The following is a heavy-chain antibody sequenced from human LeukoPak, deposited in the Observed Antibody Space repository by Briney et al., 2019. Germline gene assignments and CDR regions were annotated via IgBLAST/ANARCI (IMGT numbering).Heavy chain of an antibody. CDR3: ANGRGYYDSSGYFY. J-gene: IGHJ4*02. CDR2: ISGSGGST. Sequence: GGSLRLSCAASGFTFSSYAMSWVRQAPGKGLEWVSAISGSGGSTYYADSVKGRFTISRDNSKNTLYLQMNSLRAEDTAVYYCANGRGYYDSSGYFYWGQGTLVTVSS. CDR1: GFTFSSYA. V-gene: IGHV3-23*01. D-gene: IGHD3-22*01.